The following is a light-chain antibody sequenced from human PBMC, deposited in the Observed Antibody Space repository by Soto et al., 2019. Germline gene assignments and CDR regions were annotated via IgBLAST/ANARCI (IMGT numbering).Light chain of an antibody. CDR2: GNS. J-gene: IGLJ1*01. V-gene: IGLV1-40*01. Sequence: QSVLTQPPSVSGAPGQRVTISCTGSSSNIGAGYDVHWYQQLPGTAPKLLIYGNSNRPSGVPDRFSGSKSGTSASLAITGLQAEDEADYYCQSYDSSLSGSXFGTGTKVTV. CDR3: QSYDSSLSGSX. CDR1: SSNIGAGYD.